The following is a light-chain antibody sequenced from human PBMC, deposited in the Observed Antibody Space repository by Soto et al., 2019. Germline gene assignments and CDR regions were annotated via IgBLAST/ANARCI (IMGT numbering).Light chain of an antibody. CDR3: ELSYGTPPA. J-gene: IGKJ1*01. Sequence: QARSSLPASVGERDTITCGASQSISSYLNWYQQKPGKAPKLLIYAASSLQSGVPSRFSGSGSGTDFTLTISILKPEDFATYYCELSYGTPPAFGQGTKVAIK. CDR2: AAS. CDR1: QSISSY. V-gene: IGKV1-39*01.